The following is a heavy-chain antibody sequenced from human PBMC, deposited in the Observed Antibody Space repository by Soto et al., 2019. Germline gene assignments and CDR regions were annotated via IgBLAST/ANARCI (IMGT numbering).Heavy chain of an antibody. CDR1: GFTFSSYG. V-gene: IGHV3-30*18. CDR3: AKEMLLRYFDWLFYPGDGMDV. CDR2: ISYDGSNK. D-gene: IGHD3-9*01. Sequence: VRLSCAASGFTFSSYGMHWVRQAPGKGLEWVAVISYDGSNKYYADSVKGRFTISRDNSKNTLYLQMNSLRAEDTAVYYCAKEMLLRYFDWLFYPGDGMDVWGQGTTVTVSS. J-gene: IGHJ6*02.